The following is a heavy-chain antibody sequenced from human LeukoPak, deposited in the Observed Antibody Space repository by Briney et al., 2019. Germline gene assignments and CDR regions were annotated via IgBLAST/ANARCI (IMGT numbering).Heavy chain of an antibody. Sequence: PGGSLRLSCAASGFALSSNYMSWVRQAPGKGLEWVSVIYSGGSTYYAGSVKGRFTISRDNSKNTLYLQMNSLRAEDTAVYYCAREFGWFGELSHYYYYYGMDVWGQGTTVTVSS. J-gene: IGHJ6*02. V-gene: IGHV3-66*01. CDR1: GFALSSNY. CDR2: IYSGGST. CDR3: AREFGWFGELSHYYYYYGMDV. D-gene: IGHD3-10*01.